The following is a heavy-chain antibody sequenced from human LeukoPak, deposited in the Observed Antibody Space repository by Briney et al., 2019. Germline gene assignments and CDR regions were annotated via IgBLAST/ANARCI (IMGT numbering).Heavy chain of an antibody. CDR3: AKGIYSSGWSYFDY. CDR1: GFTLSNSA. D-gene: IGHD6-19*01. J-gene: IGHJ4*01. V-gene: IGHV3-23*01. Sequence: PRGSLRLSCAASGFTLSNSAMSWVRQAPGKGLESVSSLSGSGITTYYAASVKGWFTISRDNYKNTLYLQMNSLRAEDTAVYYCAKGIYSSGWSYFDYWGHGTLVTVSS. CDR2: LSGSGITT.